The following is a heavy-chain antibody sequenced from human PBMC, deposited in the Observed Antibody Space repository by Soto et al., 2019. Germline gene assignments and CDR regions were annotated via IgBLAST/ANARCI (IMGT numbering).Heavy chain of an antibody. D-gene: IGHD2-2*01. Sequence: GGSLGPSFEASGFLFSAFWLTWFRKVPGKGLEWVANIHGDGGKSDYTYYSDSVKGRFTISRDNAKNSVSLQMNTLRVEDTAVYYCAREDSIIIPAVSDFWGQGTLVTVSS. J-gene: IGHJ4*02. CDR2: IHGDGGKSDYT. CDR1: GFLFSAFW. CDR3: AREDSIIIPAVSDF. V-gene: IGHV3-7*01.